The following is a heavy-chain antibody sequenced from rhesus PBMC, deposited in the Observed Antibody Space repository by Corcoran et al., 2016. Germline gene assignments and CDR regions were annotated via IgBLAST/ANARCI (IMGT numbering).Heavy chain of an antibody. CDR2: ISGSGGST. Sequence: QLQLQESGPGLVTPSETLSLTCAVSGGSISSNYWSWIRQPPGKGVAWIGRISGSGGSTDYNPSLKSRVTISTDTSKNQFSLKLSSVTAADTDVYYCARDRRDGSGCYVYWGQGVLVTVSS. D-gene: IGHD2-21*01. CDR3: ARDRRDGSGCYVY. CDR1: GGSISSNY. V-gene: IGHV4-173*01. J-gene: IGHJ4*01.